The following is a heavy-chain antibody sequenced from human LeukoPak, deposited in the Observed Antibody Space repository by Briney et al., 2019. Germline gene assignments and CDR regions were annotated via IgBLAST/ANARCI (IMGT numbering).Heavy chain of an antibody. CDR2: ISSSSTGTI. Sequence: GSLRLSCAASGFSFKTYSMNWVRQAPGKGPEWVSYISSSSTGTIYYAESVKGRFTISRDNAKNSLSLQMNNLRAEDTAVYYCVRGGNMVPVASRGPYDYWGQGTLVTVSS. CDR1: GFSFKTYS. J-gene: IGHJ4*02. CDR3: VRGGNMVPVASRGPYDY. D-gene: IGHD2-15*01. V-gene: IGHV3-48*04.